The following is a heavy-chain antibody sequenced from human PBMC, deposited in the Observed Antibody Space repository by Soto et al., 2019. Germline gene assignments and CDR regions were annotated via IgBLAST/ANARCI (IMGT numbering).Heavy chain of an antibody. V-gene: IGHV4-39*01. J-gene: IGHJ4*02. CDR3: ARQGENSRDY. CDR2: IYYSGST. Sequence: SETLSLTCTVSGGSISSSSYYWGWIRQPPGKGLEWIGSIYYSGSTYYNPSLKSRVTISVDTSKNQFSLKLSSVTAADTAVYYCARQGENSRDYWGQGTLVTVSS. CDR1: GGSISSSSYY. D-gene: IGHD3-16*01.